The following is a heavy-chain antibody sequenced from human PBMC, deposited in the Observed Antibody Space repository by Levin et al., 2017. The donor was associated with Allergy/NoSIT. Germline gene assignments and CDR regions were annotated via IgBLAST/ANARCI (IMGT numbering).Heavy chain of an antibody. V-gene: IGHV4-39*01. CDR2: IYYSGST. Sequence: PSETLSLTCTVSGGSISSSSYYWGWIRQPPGKGLEWIGSIYYSGSTYYNPSLKSRVTISVDTSKNQFSLKLSSVTAADTAVYYCARQSSSWYKYAFDSWGQGTMVTVSS. CDR3: ARQSSSWYKYAFDS. D-gene: IGHD6-13*01. CDR1: GGSISSSSYY. J-gene: IGHJ3*02.